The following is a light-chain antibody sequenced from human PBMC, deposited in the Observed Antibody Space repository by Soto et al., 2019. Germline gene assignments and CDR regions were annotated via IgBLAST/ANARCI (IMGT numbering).Light chain of an antibody. CDR2: HAS. Sequence: DIQMTQSPSSLSASVGDRVTITCRASQSISNWLAWYQQKPGTAPKVLIYHASNLQSGVPSRFSGSGSETEFTLTITSLQPEDSATYYCQQYNSYSPEWTFGQGTKVDIK. CDR1: QSISNW. CDR3: QQYNSYSPEWT. V-gene: IGKV1-5*01. J-gene: IGKJ1*01.